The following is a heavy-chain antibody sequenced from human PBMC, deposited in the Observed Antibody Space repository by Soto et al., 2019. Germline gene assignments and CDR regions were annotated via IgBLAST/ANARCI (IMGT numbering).Heavy chain of an antibody. CDR2: INPNSGGT. J-gene: IGHJ6*02. CDR3: ARDLKKQWLVTYYYYGMDV. V-gene: IGHV1-2*04. D-gene: IGHD6-19*01. CDR1: GYTFTGYY. Sequence: ASVKVSCKASGYTFTGYYMHWVRQAPGQGLEWMGWINPNSGGTNYAQKFQGWVTMTRDTSISTAYMELSRLRSDDTAVYYCARDLKKQWLVTYYYYGMDVWGQGTTVTVSS.